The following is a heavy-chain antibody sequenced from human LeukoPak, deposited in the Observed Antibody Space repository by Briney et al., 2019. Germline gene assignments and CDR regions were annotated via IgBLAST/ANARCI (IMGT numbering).Heavy chain of an antibody. J-gene: IGHJ6*03. CDR3: ASSYEPYYYYMDV. D-gene: IGHD3-16*01. V-gene: IGHV1-69*06. CDR1: GGTFSSYA. CDR2: IIPIFGTA. Sequence: ASVKVSCKASGGTFSSYAISWVRQVPGQGLEWMGGIIPIFGTANYAQKFQGRVTITADKSTSTAYMELSSLRSEDTAVYYCASSYEPYYYYMDVWGKGTTVTVSS.